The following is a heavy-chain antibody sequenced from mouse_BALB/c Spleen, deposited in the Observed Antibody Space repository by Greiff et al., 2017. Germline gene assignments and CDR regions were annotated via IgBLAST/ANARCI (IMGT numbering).Heavy chain of an antibody. Sequence: DVKLVESGGGLVQPGGSLKLSCAASGFTFSSYGMSWVRQTPDKRLELVATINSNGGSTYYPDSVKGRFTISRDNAKNTLYLQMSSLKSEDTAMYYCANYYGNYRAMDYWGQGTSVTVSS. V-gene: IGHV5-6-3*01. CDR1: GFTFSSYG. D-gene: IGHD2-1*01. CDR2: INSNGGST. CDR3: ANYYGNYRAMDY. J-gene: IGHJ4*01.